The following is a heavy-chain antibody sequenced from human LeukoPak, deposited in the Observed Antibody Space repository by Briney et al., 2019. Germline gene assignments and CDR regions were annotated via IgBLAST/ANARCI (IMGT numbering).Heavy chain of an antibody. D-gene: IGHD3-9*01. Sequence: SETLSLTCTVSGGPIRDYYWSWIRQPPGKGLEWIGYIFSSGSTIYNPSLRSRLTISVDTSKNQFSLKLSSVTAADTAIYYCARVAINGNYDLLTVWGQGTLVTVSS. CDR2: IFSSGST. CDR1: GGPIRDYY. J-gene: IGHJ4*02. CDR3: ARVAINGNYDLLTV. V-gene: IGHV4-59*01.